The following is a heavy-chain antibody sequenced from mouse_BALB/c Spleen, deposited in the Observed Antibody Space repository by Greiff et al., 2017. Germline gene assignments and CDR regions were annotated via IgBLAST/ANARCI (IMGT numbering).Heavy chain of an antibody. V-gene: IGHV5-17*02. CDR2: ISSGSSTI. Sequence: EVHLVESGGGLVQPGGSRKLSCAASGFTFSSFGMHWVRQAPEKGLEWVAYISSGSSTIYYADTVKGRFTISRDNPKNTLFLQMTSLRSEDTAMYYCARRGGNYEGAMDYWGQGTSVTVSS. CDR3: ARRGGNYEGAMDY. J-gene: IGHJ4*01. D-gene: IGHD2-1*01. CDR1: GFTFSSFG.